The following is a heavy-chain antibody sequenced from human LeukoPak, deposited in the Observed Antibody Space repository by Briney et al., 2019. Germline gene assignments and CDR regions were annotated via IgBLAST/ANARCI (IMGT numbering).Heavy chain of an antibody. J-gene: IGHJ6*02. CDR2: ISYDGSNK. D-gene: IGHD3-3*01. CDR1: GFTFSSYG. CDR3: AKDRKAVTYYDFWSGYHDLYGMDV. V-gene: IGHV3-30*18. Sequence: GGSLRLSCAASGFTFSSYGMHWVRQAPGKGLEWVAVISYDGSNKYYADSVKGRFTISRDNSKNTLYLQMNSLRAEDTAVYYCAKDRKAVTYYDFWSGYHDLYGMDVWGQGTLVTVSS.